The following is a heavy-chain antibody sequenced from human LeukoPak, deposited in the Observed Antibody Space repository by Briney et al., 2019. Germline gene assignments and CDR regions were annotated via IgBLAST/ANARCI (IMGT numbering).Heavy chain of an antibody. D-gene: IGHD4-23*01. Sequence: SETLSLTCTVSGGSISSYYWSWIRQPPGKGLEWIGYIYYSGSTNYNPSLKSRGTISVDTSKNQFSLKLSSVTAADTAVYYCARGSITVVPAFDIWGQGTMVTVSS. V-gene: IGHV4-59*12. CDR3: ARGSITVVPAFDI. CDR2: IYYSGST. CDR1: GGSISSYY. J-gene: IGHJ3*02.